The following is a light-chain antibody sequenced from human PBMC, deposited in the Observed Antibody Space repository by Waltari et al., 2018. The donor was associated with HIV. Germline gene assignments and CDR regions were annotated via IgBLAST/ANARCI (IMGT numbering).Light chain of an antibody. Sequence: QSALTQPASVSGSPGQSITLSCTGASSDVGRYNYVSWYQHHPGKAPKLTIYDVSNRPSGVSNLFSGSKSGTTASLTISGLQAEDEADYYCSSYTSSRTVVFGGGTKLTVL. CDR1: SSDVGRYNY. CDR2: DVS. J-gene: IGLJ2*01. CDR3: SSYTSSRTVV. V-gene: IGLV2-14*03.